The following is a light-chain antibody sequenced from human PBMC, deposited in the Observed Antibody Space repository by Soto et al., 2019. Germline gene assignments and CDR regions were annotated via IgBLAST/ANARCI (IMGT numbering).Light chain of an antibody. CDR2: GGS. Sequence: EIVLTQSPGTLSLSPGERATLSCRASQSVSSNKLAWYQQKPGQAPRLLIYGGSSRATGIPVRFSGSGSETDFTLTITRLEPEDFAVYYCQQYSSSRTFGQGTKV. CDR3: QQYSSSRT. J-gene: IGKJ1*01. V-gene: IGKV3-20*01. CDR1: QSVSSNK.